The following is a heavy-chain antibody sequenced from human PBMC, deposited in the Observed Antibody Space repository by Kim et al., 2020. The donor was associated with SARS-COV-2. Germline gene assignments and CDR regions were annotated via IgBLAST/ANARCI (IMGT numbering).Heavy chain of an antibody. V-gene: IGHV6-1*01. J-gene: IGHJ6*02. CDR3: AFSTMIVGSYYYGMDV. D-gene: IGHD3-22*01. CDR1: GDSVSSNSAA. CDR2: TYYRSKWYN. Sequence: SQTLSLTCAISGDSVSSNSAAWNWIRQSPSRGLEWLGRTYYRSKWYNDYAVSVKSRITINPDTSKNQFSLQLNSVTPEDTAVYYCAFSTMIVGSYYYGMDVWGQGTTVTVSS.